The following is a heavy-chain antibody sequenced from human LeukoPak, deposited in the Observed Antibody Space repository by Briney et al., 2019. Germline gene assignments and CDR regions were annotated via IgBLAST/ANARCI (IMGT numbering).Heavy chain of an antibody. CDR2: FDPEDGET. Sequence: ASVKVSCKVSGYTLTELSMHWVRQAPGKGLEWMGGFDPEDGETIYAQKFQGRVTMTRDTSISTAYMELSSLRSEDTAVYYCARTHMAVTTYYWGQGTLVTVSS. CDR1: GYTLTELS. V-gene: IGHV1-24*01. D-gene: IGHD4-17*01. CDR3: ARTHMAVTTYY. J-gene: IGHJ4*02.